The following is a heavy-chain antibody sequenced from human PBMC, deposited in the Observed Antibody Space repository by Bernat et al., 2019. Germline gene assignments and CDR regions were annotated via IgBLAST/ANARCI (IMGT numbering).Heavy chain of an antibody. J-gene: IGHJ6*02. CDR1: GFSLSNARLG. CDR3: ARLSGYSYGPHYGMDV. CDR2: IFSNDEK. D-gene: IGHD5-18*01. V-gene: IGHV2-26*01. Sequence: QVTLKESGPVLVKPTETLTLTCTVSGFSLSNARLGVSWIRQPPGKALEWLAHIFSNDEKSYSTSLKSRLTISKDTSKSQVVLTMTNMDPVDTATYYCARLSGYSYGPHYGMDVWGQGTTVTVSS.